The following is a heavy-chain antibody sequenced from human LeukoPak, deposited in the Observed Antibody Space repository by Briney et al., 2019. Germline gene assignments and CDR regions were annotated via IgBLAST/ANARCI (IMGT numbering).Heavy chain of an antibody. CDR2: IIPIFGTA. CDR3: ARAPRYPHGAFDI. J-gene: IGHJ3*02. V-gene: IGHV1-69*01. D-gene: IGHD2-15*01. CDR1: GGTFSSFG. Sequence: GSSVKVSCKASGGTFSSFGIGWVRQAPGHGLEWVGGIIPIFGTAKDAQRFHGRVTITADEPTSTAYMELGSLRSEDTAVYYCARAPRYPHGAFDIWGQGTMVTVSS.